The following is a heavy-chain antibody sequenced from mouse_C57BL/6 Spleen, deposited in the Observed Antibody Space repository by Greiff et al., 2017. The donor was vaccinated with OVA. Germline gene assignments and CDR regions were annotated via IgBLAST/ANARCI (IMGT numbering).Heavy chain of an antibody. Sequence: EVKLQESGPGLVKPSQSLSLTCSASGYSITSGYYRSWIRQFPGNKLEWMGYISYDGSNNYNPSLKNRISITRDTSKNPLFLKLNSVTTEDTATDYCARDYYGSSYAYWGQGTTLTVSS. CDR3: ARDYYGSSYAY. CDR1: GYSITSGYY. V-gene: IGHV3-6*01. CDR2: ISYDGSN. D-gene: IGHD1-1*01. J-gene: IGHJ2*01.